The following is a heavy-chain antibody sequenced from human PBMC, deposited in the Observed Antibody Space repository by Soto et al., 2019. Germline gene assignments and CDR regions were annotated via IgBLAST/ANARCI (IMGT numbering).Heavy chain of an antibody. CDR3: ARQQNYYDSKSYFDN. CDR1: GYTFTGYY. Sequence: QVQLVQSGAEVKKRGASVKVSCKASGYTFTGYYMHWVRQAPGQGLEWMGWINPNSGGTNYAQKFQGRVTITADESTSTAYMELSSLRSEDTAAYYCARQQNYYDSKSYFDNWGQGTLVTVSS. J-gene: IGHJ4*02. D-gene: IGHD3-22*01. CDR2: INPNSGGT. V-gene: IGHV1-2*02.